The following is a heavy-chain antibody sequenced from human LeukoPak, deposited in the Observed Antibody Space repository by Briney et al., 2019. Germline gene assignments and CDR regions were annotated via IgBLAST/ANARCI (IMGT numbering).Heavy chain of an antibody. V-gene: IGHV2-70*11. J-gene: IGHJ4*02. Sequence: SGPTLVNPTQTLTLTCSFSGFSLSTSGMCVSWIRQPPGKALEWLARIDWDDEKYYSTSLKTRLTISKDTSKNQVVLTMTNMDPVDTATYYCARIRSTRCYEDYWGQGTLVTVSS. CDR3: ARIRSTRCYEDY. CDR2: IDWDDEK. D-gene: IGHD2-2*01. CDR1: GFSLSTSGMC.